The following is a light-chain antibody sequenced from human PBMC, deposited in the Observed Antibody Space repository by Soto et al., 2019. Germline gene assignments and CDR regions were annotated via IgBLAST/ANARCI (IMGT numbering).Light chain of an antibody. CDR2: EGS. V-gene: IGLV2-23*01. CDR3: CSYAGNTYV. CDR1: TSNVGSYNL. Sequence: QSALTQPASVSGSPGQSITISCTGTTSNVGSYNLVSWYQQHPGKAPELMIYEGSKRPSGVSTRFSGSKSGNTASLTISALQAEDEADYYCCSYAGNTYVFGTGTKVTVL. J-gene: IGLJ1*01.